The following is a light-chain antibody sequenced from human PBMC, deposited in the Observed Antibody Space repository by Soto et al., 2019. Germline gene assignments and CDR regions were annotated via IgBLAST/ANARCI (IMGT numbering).Light chain of an antibody. CDR1: QGISNY. CDR2: AAS. CDR3: HKYNSVPRT. J-gene: IGKJ1*01. V-gene: IGKV1-27*01. Sequence: DIQMTQSPSSLSASVGDRDTITCRASQGISNYLAWYQQKSGKVPKLLIYAASTLQSGVPSRFSGSGSGTDFTLTISSLQPEDVATYYCHKYNSVPRTFGQGTKVEIK.